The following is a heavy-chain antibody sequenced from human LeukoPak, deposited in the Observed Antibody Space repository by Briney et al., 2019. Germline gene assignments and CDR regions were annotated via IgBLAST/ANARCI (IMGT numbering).Heavy chain of an antibody. J-gene: IGHJ6*04. D-gene: IGHD3-10*01. CDR2: ISAYNGDT. V-gene: IGHV1-18*04. Sequence: ASVKVSCKASGYTFTSYGISWVRQAPGQGLEWMGWISAYNGDTNYAQKVQGRVTMTTDTSTSTAYMELRSLRSDDTAVYYCARAPRPYYYLVDVWGKGTTVTVSS. CDR3: ARAPRPYYYLVDV. CDR1: GYTFTSYG.